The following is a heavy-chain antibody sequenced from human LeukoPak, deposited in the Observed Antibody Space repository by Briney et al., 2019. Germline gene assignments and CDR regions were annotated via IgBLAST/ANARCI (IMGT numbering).Heavy chain of an antibody. CDR2: MNPNSGNT. D-gene: IGHD1-7*01. V-gene: IGHV1-8*01. CDR1: GYTFTSYD. Sequence: ASVKVSCKASGYTFTSYDIHWVRQATGQGLEWMGWMNPNSGNTGYAQQFQGRVTMTRNTSISTAYMELSSLRSEDTAVYYCARDFRITGTKPFDYWGQGTLVTVSS. CDR3: ARDFRITGTKPFDY. J-gene: IGHJ4*02.